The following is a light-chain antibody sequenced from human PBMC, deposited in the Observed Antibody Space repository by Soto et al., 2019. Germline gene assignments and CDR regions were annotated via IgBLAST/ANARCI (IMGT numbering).Light chain of an antibody. Sequence: QSVLTQSPSASASLGASVKLTCTLSSGHSSYAIAWHQQQPEKGPRYLMKLNSDGSHSKGDGIPDRFSGSSSGAERSLTSSSLQSDDEADYYCQTWGTGIPWVFGGGTKVTVL. CDR1: SGHSSYA. CDR2: LNSDGSH. J-gene: IGLJ3*02. V-gene: IGLV4-69*01. CDR3: QTWGTGIPWV.